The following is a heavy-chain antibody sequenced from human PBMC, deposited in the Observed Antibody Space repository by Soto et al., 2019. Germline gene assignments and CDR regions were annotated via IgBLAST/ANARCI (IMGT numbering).Heavy chain of an antibody. D-gene: IGHD2-2*01. Sequence: PGESLKISCKGSGYSFTSYWIGWVRQMPGKGLEWMGIIYPGDSDTRYSPSFQGQVTISADKSISTAYLQWSSLKASDTAMYYCARHSYCSSTSCYANWFDPWGQGTLVTVSS. J-gene: IGHJ5*02. V-gene: IGHV5-51*01. CDR2: IYPGDSDT. CDR1: GYSFTSYW. CDR3: ARHSYCSSTSCYANWFDP.